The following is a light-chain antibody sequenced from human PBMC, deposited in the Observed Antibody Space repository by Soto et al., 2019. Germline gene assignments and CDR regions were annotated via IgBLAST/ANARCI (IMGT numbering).Light chain of an antibody. J-gene: IGKJ1*01. CDR2: WAS. CDR1: QSVLYSSNNKNY. V-gene: IGKV4-1*01. CDR3: QQYYSTPWT. Sequence: DIVMTQSPDSLAVSLGERATINCKSSQSVLYSSNNKNYLAWYQQKPGQPPKLLIYWASTRESGVPARFSGSGSGTDFTRTVSILEAEDVAVYYCQQYYSTPWTFGQGTKVEIK.